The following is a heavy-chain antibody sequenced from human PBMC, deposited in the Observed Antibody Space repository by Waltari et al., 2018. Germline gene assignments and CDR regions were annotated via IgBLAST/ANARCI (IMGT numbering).Heavy chain of an antibody. CDR2: IYHSGST. V-gene: IGHV4-38-2*02. CDR1: GYSISRGYY. D-gene: IGHD5-12*01. CDR3: ARSPRGGYAEYDY. J-gene: IGHJ4*02. Sequence: QVQLQESGPGLVKPSETLSLTCTVSGYSISRGYYWGWIRQPPGKGLEWIGSIYHSGSTYYNPSLKSRVTISVDTSKNQFSLKLSSVTAADTAVYYCARSPRGGYAEYDYWGQGTLVTVSS.